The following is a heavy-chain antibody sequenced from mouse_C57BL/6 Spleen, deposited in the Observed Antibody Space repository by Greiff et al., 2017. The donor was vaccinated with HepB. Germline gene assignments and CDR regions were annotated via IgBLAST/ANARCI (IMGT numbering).Heavy chain of an antibody. CDR2: ISDGGSYT. Sequence: EVMLVESGGGLVKPGGSLKLSCAASGFTFSSYAMSWVRQTPEKRLEWVATISDGGSYTYYPDNVKGRFTISRDNAKNNLYLQMSHLKSEDTAMYYCARGYYGSSRYDFDDWGQGTTLTVSS. CDR1: GFTFSSYA. D-gene: IGHD1-1*01. V-gene: IGHV5-4*03. CDR3: ARGYYGSSRYDFDD. J-gene: IGHJ2*01.